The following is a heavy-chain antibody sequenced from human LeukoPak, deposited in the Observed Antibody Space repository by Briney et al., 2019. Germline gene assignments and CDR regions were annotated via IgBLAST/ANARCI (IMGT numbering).Heavy chain of an antibody. D-gene: IGHD6-13*01. CDR3: ARVIAAAGTHLSEY. CDR2: VSAYNGNT. J-gene: IGHJ4*02. Sequence: ASVKVSCKASGYTFTSYGISWVRQAPGQGLEWMGWVSAYNGNTNYAQKFQGRVTMTTDTSTSTAYMELRSLRSDDTAVYYCARVIAAAGTHLSEYWGQGTLVTVSS. V-gene: IGHV1-18*01. CDR1: GYTFTSYG.